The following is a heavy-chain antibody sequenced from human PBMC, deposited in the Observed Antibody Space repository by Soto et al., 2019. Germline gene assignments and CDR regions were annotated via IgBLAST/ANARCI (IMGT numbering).Heavy chain of an antibody. Sequence: SETLSLTCSVSGGSISGSYWSWIRQSPGKGLEWLGYVYYTGSTNYSPSLRSRVSISVDTSKNEFSLRLSSMTAADTAVYFCARSVAVPGAHIDYWGQGTQVTVSS. V-gene: IGHV4-59*01. D-gene: IGHD6-19*01. CDR1: GGSISGSY. J-gene: IGHJ4*02. CDR2: VYYTGST. CDR3: ARSVAVPGAHIDY.